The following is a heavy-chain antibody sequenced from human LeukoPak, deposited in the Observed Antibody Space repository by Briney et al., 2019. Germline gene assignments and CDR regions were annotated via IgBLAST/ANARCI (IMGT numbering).Heavy chain of an antibody. CDR1: GFTFSGYA. J-gene: IGHJ1*01. V-gene: IGHV3-23*01. CDR2: ISGTGMSV. D-gene: IGHD4-17*01. Sequence: PGGSLRLSCAASGFTFSGYAMSWVRQAPGKGLEWVSTISGTGMSVYYADSVKGRFTISRDNSKKTLYLQMNSPRVEDTAVYYCAKGMAVYGDYPEYFQNWGQGTLVTVSS. CDR3: AKGMAVYGDYPEYFQN.